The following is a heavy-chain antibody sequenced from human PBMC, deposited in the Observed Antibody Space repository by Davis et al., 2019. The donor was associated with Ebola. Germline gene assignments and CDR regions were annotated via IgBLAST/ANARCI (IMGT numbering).Heavy chain of an antibody. CDR1: GFTFSSYN. D-gene: IGHD3-22*01. J-gene: IGHJ4*02. V-gene: IGHV3-48*02. Sequence: GESLKISCAASGFTFSSYNMNWVRQAPGKGLEWVSYISSSSSTIYYADSVKGRFTISRDNAKNSLYLQMNSLRDEDTAVYYCARDYYDSSGYWGGDHWGQGTLVTVSS. CDR3: ARDYYDSSGYWGGDH. CDR2: ISSSSSTI.